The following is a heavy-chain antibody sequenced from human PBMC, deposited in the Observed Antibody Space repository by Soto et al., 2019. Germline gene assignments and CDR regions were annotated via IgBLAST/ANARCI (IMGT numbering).Heavy chain of an antibody. D-gene: IGHD2-21*02. CDR2: ISSSGYST. Sequence: EVQLLESGGALVQPGVSRSLSCAASGFTSNNYAMSWVRQAPGKGLEWVSDISSSGYSTYYADSVKGRFTISRDNSKNTVYLQMNNLRAEDTAVYYCAKGSVVVAAKFDSWGQGTLVTVS. CDR1: GFTSNNYA. CDR3: AKGSVVVAAKFDS. J-gene: IGHJ4*02. V-gene: IGHV3-23*01.